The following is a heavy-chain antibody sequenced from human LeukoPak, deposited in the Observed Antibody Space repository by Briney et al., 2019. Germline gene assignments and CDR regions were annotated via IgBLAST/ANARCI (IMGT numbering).Heavy chain of an antibody. CDR3: ARSHGGITIRNWFDP. V-gene: IGHV1-2*02. J-gene: IGHJ5*02. CDR2: INPNGGGT. D-gene: IGHD3-3*01. Sequence: ASVKVSCKASGYTFTGYYMHWVRQAPGQGLEWMGWINPNGGGTNYAQKLQGRVTMTRDTSISTAYMELSRLRSDDTAVYYCARSHGGITIRNWFDPWGQGTLVTASS. CDR1: GYTFTGYY.